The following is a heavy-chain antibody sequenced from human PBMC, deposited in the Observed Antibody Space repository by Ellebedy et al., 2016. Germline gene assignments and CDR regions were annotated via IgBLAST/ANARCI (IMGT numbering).Heavy chain of an antibody. CDR2: ISWNSGSI. Sequence: GGSLRLXCAASGFTFADYAMHWVRQAPGKGLEWVSGISWNSGSIGYADSVKGRFTISRDNAKNSLYLQMNSLRAEDTAVYYCARSGYSGYDAYNWFDPWGQGTLVTVSS. J-gene: IGHJ5*02. CDR1: GFTFADYA. D-gene: IGHD5-12*01. V-gene: IGHV3-9*01. CDR3: ARSGYSGYDAYNWFDP.